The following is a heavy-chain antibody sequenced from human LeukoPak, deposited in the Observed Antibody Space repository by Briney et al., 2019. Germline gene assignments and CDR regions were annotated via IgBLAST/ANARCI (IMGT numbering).Heavy chain of an antibody. CDR1: GGSFSGYY. CDR3: ASTYCSSTSCYADFDY. Sequence: SETLSLTCAVYGGSFSGYYWSWIRQPPGKGLEWIGEINHSGSTNYNPSLKSRVTMSVDTSKNQFSLKLSSVTAADTAVYYCASTYCSSTSCYADFDYWGQGTLVTVSS. V-gene: IGHV4-34*01. CDR2: INHSGST. D-gene: IGHD2-2*01. J-gene: IGHJ4*02.